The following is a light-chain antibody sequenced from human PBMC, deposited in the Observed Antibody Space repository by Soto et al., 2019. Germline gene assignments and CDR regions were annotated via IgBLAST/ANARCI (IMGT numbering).Light chain of an antibody. CDR3: QQYENWPPWT. V-gene: IGKV3-15*01. CDR2: GAS. Sequence: EIVMTQSPATLSVSPGERATLSCRASQSVSINLAWYQLKPGQCPRLLIYGASTRATGIPARFSGSGSETEFTLKISGLQSEDFAIDYCQQYENWPPWTFGQGTKVEIK. J-gene: IGKJ1*01. CDR1: QSVSIN.